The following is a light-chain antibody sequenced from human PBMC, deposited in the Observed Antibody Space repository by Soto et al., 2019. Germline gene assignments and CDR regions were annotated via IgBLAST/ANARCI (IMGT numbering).Light chain of an antibody. V-gene: IGKV3-11*01. Sequence: EIVLTQSPATLSLSPGERATLSCRASQSVSSYLAWYQQKPGQAPRLLIYDAYNRATGIQARFSGSGSGTDFTLTIRSLQPDDFATYYCKQYDNYPLTFGGGTKVDIK. CDR2: DAY. CDR1: QSVSSY. J-gene: IGKJ4*01. CDR3: KQYDNYPLT.